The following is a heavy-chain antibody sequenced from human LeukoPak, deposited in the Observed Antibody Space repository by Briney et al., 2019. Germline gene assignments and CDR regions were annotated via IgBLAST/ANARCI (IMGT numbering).Heavy chain of an antibody. D-gene: IGHD3-3*01. CDR3: ARRPSYDFWSGYYGVDGLDI. Sequence: GESLKISCKGSGYSFTSDWIVWVRQMPGKGLEWLGIIYPGDSETRYSPSFQGQVTISADKSITTAYLEWNGLRASDTAMYYCARRPSYDFWSGYYGVDGLDIWGQGTKVTVSS. V-gene: IGHV5-51*01. CDR2: IYPGDSET. J-gene: IGHJ3*02. CDR1: GYSFTSDW.